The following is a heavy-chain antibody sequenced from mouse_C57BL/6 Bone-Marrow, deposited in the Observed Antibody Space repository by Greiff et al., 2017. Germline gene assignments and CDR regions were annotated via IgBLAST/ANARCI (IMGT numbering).Heavy chain of an antibody. CDR1: GYSFTSYY. Sequence: QVQLKQSGPELVKPGASVKISCKASGYSFTSYYIHWVKQRPGQGLEWIGWIYPGSGNTKYNEKFKGKATLTADTSSSTAYMQLSSLTSEDSAVYYCARSNRWGFAYWGQGTLVTVSA. V-gene: IGHV1-66*01. D-gene: IGHD2-14*01. CDR2: IYPGSGNT. CDR3: ARSNRWGFAY. J-gene: IGHJ3*01.